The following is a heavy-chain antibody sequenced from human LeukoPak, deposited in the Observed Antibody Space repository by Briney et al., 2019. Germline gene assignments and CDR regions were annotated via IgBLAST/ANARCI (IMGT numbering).Heavy chain of an antibody. J-gene: IGHJ4*02. CDR3: AKVDNWKYGHHDY. CDR2: ISGSDGTT. D-gene: IGHD1-1*01. V-gene: IGHV3-23*01. CDR1: GFTFSNSA. Sequence: PGGSLRLSCAASGFTFSNSAMNWVRQAPGKGLEWVSAISGSDGTTYYADSVKGRFTISRDNSKYTLSLQMNSLRAEDTAVYYCAKVDNWKYGHHDYWGQGTLVTVSS.